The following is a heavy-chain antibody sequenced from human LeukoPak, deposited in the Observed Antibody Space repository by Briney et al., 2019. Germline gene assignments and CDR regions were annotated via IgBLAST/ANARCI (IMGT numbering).Heavy chain of an antibody. CDR3: ARSVPPWLGDH. V-gene: IGHV5-51*01. Sequence: GESLKISCNGSGYXFTNYWICWVRQMPGKGLEWMGIIYPSDSDIRYSPSFQGQVTISADKSISTAYLQWRSLRSSDTAIYYCARSVPPWLGDHWGQGTLVTVSS. CDR1: GYXFTNYW. D-gene: IGHD5-18*01. CDR2: IYPSDSDI. J-gene: IGHJ5*02.